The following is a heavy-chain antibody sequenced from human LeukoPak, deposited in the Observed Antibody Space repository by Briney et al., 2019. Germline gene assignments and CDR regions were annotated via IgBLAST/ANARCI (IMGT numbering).Heavy chain of an antibody. CDR3: VKDRVDGSGSQFDS. Sequence: GGSLRLSCAASGFTFSSYGMHWVRQAPGKGLEWVAFIRYDGSNKYYADSVKGRFTISGDNSKNTLYLHVNSLRADDTAVYYCVKDRVDGSGSQFDSWGQGSLVIVSS. J-gene: IGHJ4*02. CDR2: IRYDGSNK. CDR1: GFTFSSYG. D-gene: IGHD3-10*01. V-gene: IGHV3-30*02.